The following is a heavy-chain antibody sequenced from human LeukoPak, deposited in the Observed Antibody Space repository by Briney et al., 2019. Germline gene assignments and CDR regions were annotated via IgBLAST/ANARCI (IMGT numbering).Heavy chain of an antibody. J-gene: IGHJ5*02. D-gene: IGHD1-26*01. Sequence: SETLSLTCTVSGGSLSSYYRSWVRQPPGKGLEWIGYIYTSGSTNYNPSLKSRVTISVDTSKNQFSLKLSSVTAADTAVYYCARTGRYSGSYSTWGQGTLVTVSS. CDR2: IYTSGST. V-gene: IGHV4-4*09. CDR3: ARTGRYSGSYST. CDR1: GGSLSSYY.